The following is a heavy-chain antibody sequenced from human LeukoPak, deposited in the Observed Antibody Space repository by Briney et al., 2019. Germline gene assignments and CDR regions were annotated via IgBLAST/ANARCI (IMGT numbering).Heavy chain of an antibody. CDR1: GFTFSNYA. V-gene: IGHV3-23*01. Sequence: GGSLRLSCAASGFTFSNYAMTWVRQAPGKGLEWVSAISDSGGDTYNADSVKGRFTISRDNSKNTLYLQMNSLRAEDTAIYYCAKGSAAGRPYFFDYWGQGTLVTVSS. CDR3: AKGSAAGRPYFFDY. D-gene: IGHD6-13*01. J-gene: IGHJ4*02. CDR2: ISDSGGDT.